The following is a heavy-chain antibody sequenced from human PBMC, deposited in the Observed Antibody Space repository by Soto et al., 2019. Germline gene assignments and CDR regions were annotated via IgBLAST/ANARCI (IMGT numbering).Heavy chain of an antibody. J-gene: IGHJ4*02. D-gene: IGHD4-17*01. CDR3: ARVWGQRLREDY. Sequence: QVQLVQSGAEVKKPGASVKVSCKASGYTFTSYGISWVRQAPGQGLEWMGWISAYNGNTNYAQKLRGRDTRTTDTATSTADMELRSLRSDDTAVHYCARVWGQRLREDYWGQGTLVTVSS. CDR1: GYTFTSYG. V-gene: IGHV1-18*01. CDR2: ISAYNGNT.